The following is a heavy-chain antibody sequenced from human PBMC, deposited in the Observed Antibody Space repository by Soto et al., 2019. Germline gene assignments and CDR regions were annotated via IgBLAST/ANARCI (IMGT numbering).Heavy chain of an antibody. V-gene: IGHV4-39*01. J-gene: IGHJ6*03. CDR2: IYYSGSS. CDR3: ARVDIVIIPVARRGYWCYMDV. CDR1: GGSISSNSYY. Sequence: QLQLQESGPGLVKPSETLSLICTVSGGSISSNSYYWGWIRQPPGKGLEWIGSIYYSGSSYYNPSVKIRVTISVDTSKNQFSLKLSFVTAADTAVYYCARVDIVIIPVARRGYWCYMDVWGNGTTVTVSS. D-gene: IGHD2-2*03.